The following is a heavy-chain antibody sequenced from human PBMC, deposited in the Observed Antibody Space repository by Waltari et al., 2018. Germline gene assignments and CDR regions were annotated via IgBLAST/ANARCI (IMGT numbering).Heavy chain of an antibody. CDR1: GFTVSSDF. CDR3: ARHDYGGY. Sequence: EVHLVESGGGLVQPGGSLGLSCAASGFTVSSDFMSWVRQAPGKGREWVSVIQRDGTTYYADSVKGRFTGSRDTSKNTVYLQMNSLRDEDTAVYYCARHDYGGYWGQGTLVTVSS. D-gene: IGHD4-17*01. J-gene: IGHJ4*02. CDR2: IQRDGTT. V-gene: IGHV3-66*04.